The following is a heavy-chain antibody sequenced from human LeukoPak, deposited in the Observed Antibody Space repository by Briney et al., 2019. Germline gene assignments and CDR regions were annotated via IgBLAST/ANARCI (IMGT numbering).Heavy chain of an antibody. J-gene: IGHJ4*02. CDR3: ARVGRYSYTSPLDF. D-gene: IGHD5-18*01. CDR1: GGSISTYY. Sequence: SETLSLTCTVSGGSISTYYWSWIRQPPGKGLEWIGYIYYTGTTNYNPSLKSRVTISVDTSKNQFSLKLSSVTAADTAVYYCARVGRYSYTSPLDFWGQGSLVTVSS. V-gene: IGHV4-59*01. CDR2: IYYTGTT.